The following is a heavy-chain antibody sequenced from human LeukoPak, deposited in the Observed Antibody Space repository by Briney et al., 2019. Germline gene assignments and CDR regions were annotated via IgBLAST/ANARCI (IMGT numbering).Heavy chain of an antibody. CDR3: ARDAGYSSGLGNAFDI. CDR2: ISAYNGNT. Sequence: ASVNVSCKASGYTFTSYGISWVRQAPGQGLEWMGWISAYNGNTNYAQKLQGRVTMTTDTSTSTAYMELRSLRTDDTAVYYCARDAGYSSGLGNAFDIWGQGTMVTVSS. D-gene: IGHD6-19*01. CDR1: GYTFTSYG. J-gene: IGHJ3*02. V-gene: IGHV1-18*01.